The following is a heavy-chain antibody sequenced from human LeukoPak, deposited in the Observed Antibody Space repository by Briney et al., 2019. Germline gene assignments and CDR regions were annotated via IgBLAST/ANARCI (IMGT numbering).Heavy chain of an antibody. CDR1: GFSFSSYA. Sequence: GGSLRLSCAASGFSFSSYAMTWVRQAPGKGLEWVSTISGSGGNTYYADSGKGRFTISRDNSKNTLYLQMNSLRAEDTAVYYCAKAKDGYGFFDYWGQGTLVTVSS. CDR3: AKAKDGYGFFDY. CDR2: ISGSGGNT. D-gene: IGHD4-17*01. J-gene: IGHJ4*02. V-gene: IGHV3-23*01.